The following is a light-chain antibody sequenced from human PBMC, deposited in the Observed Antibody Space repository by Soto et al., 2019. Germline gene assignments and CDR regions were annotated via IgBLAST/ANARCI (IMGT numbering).Light chain of an antibody. CDR3: YSYVGSIS. J-gene: IGLJ2*01. Sequence: QSALTQPASVSGSPGQSITISCTGTSSDVGSHNFVSWYQQHPGKAPELIIYGVTNRPLGVSHRFSGSKSGNTASLTISGLQAEDEADYYCYSYVGSISFGGGTNVTVL. CDR1: SSDVGSHNF. CDR2: GVT. V-gene: IGLV2-23*02.